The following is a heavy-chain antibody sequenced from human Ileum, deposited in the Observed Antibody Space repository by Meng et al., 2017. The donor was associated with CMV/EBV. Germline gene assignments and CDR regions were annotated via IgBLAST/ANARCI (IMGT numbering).Heavy chain of an antibody. J-gene: IGHJ4*01. CDR1: GYTFTDYY. CDR3: ARPAGNHDFDS. V-gene: IGHV1-2*02. CDR2: LNPNTGGT. D-gene: IGHD4-23*01. Sequence: ASVKVSCKASGYTFTDYYMHWVRQAPGQGLEWMGWLNPNTGGTNFAQKFRGRVTMTRDTSISTAYMELSSLRSDDTAVYYCARPAGNHDFDSWGQGTLVT.